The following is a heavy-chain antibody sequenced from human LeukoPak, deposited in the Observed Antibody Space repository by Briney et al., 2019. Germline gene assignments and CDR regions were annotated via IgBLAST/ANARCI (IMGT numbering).Heavy chain of an antibody. J-gene: IGHJ4*02. V-gene: IGHV4-30-2*01. CDR2: IYHSGST. CDR3: ARDLGSGWSPGY. CDR1: GGSISSGGYS. Sequence: PSETLSLTCAVSGGSISSGGYSWSWIRQPPGKGLEWIGYIYHSGSTYYNPSLKSRVSISVDTSKNQFSLNLSSVTAADTAFYYCARDLGSGWSPGYWGQGTLVTVSS. D-gene: IGHD6-19*01.